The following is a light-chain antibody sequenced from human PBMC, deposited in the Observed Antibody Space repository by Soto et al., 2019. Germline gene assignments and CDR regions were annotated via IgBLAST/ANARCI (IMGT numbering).Light chain of an antibody. CDR2: GAS. Sequence: EIVLTQSPGTLSLSPGERATLSCRASQSVSSSYLAWYQQKPGQAPRLLIYGASSRATGIPDRFSGSGSGTDFTLTISSLQPEDFATYYCQQTSAFPRTFGQGTKVDVK. CDR1: QSVSSSY. CDR3: QQTSAFPRT. J-gene: IGKJ1*01. V-gene: IGKV3-20*01.